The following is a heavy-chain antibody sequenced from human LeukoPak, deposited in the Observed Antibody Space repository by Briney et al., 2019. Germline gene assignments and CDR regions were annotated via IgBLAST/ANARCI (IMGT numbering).Heavy chain of an antibody. CDR1: GGTFSSYA. D-gene: IGHD3-22*01. Sequence: SVKVSCKASGGTFSSYAISWVRQAPGQGLEWMGRIIPIFGTANYAQKFQGRVTITTDESTSTAYMELSSLRSEDTAVYYCASAAYYYDSSGYYGAGFDYWGQGTLVTVSS. J-gene: IGHJ4*02. V-gene: IGHV1-69*05. CDR3: ASAAYYYDSSGYYGAGFDY. CDR2: IIPIFGTA.